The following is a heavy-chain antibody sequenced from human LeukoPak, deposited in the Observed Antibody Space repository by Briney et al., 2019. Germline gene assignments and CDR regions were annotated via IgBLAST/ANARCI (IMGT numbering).Heavy chain of an antibody. D-gene: IGHD3-16*02. CDR2: IHTSGST. J-gene: IGHJ4*02. V-gene: IGHV4-4*07. CDR1: GGSISSYY. Sequence: SETLSLTCTVSGGSISSYYWSWIRQPAGKGLEWIGRIHTSGSTNYSPSLKSRVTMSVDTSKNQFSLKLSSVTAADTAVYYCARDSGRTGGILAMSYWGQGTLVTVSS. CDR3: ARDSGRTGGILAMSY.